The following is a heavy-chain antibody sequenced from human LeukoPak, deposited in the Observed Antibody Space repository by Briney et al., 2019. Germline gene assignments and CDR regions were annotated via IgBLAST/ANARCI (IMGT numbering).Heavy chain of an antibody. Sequence: EAPVKVSCKASGYTFTGYYIHWVRQAPGQGLEWMGWINPNSGGTNYAQKFQGRVTMTRDTSIRTAYMELSRLRSDDTAMYYCARYYIEGRCFDYWGQGTLVTVSS. CDR3: ARYYIEGRCFDY. V-gene: IGHV1-2*02. CDR2: INPNSGGT. D-gene: IGHD3-10*01. J-gene: IGHJ4*02. CDR1: GYTFTGYY.